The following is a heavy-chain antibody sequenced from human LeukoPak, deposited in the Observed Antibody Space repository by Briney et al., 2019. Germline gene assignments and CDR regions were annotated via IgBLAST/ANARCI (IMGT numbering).Heavy chain of an antibody. Sequence: SETLSLTCAVYGGSFSGYYWSWIRQPPGKGLEWIGEINHSGSTNYNPSLKSRVTISVDTSKNQFSLKLSSVTAADTAMYYCARASKTYYYDSSGYHFDYWGQGTLVTVSS. D-gene: IGHD3-22*01. CDR3: ARASKTYYYDSSGYHFDY. V-gene: IGHV4-34*01. CDR2: INHSGST. J-gene: IGHJ4*02. CDR1: GGSFSGYY.